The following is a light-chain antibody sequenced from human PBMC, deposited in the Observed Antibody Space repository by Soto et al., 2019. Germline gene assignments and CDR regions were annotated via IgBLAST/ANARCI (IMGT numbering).Light chain of an antibody. J-gene: IGKJ1*01. CDR1: QSISSW. CDR3: QQYNSYSPT. Sequence: DIQMTQSPSTLSASVGDRVTITCRASQSISSWLAWYQLKPAKAPTLLIYDASSLESGVPSRFSGSGSGTEFTLTICSLQPDDFATYYCQQYNSYSPTFGQGTKVEIK. V-gene: IGKV1-5*01. CDR2: DAS.